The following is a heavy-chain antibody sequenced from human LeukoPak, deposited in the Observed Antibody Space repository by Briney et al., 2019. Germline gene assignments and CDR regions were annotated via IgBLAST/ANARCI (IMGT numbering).Heavy chain of an antibody. J-gene: IGHJ6*02. V-gene: IGHV3-66*01. D-gene: IGHD3-9*01. CDR3: ARAPITISSAYYYYYYGMDV. CDR2: IYSGGST. CDR1: GFTVSSNY. Sequence: GGSLRLSCAASGFTVSSNYMSWVRQAPGKGLEWVSVIYSGGSTYYADSVKGSFTISRDNSKNTLYLQMNSLRAEDTAVYYCARAPITISSAYYYYYYGMDVWGQGTTVTVSS.